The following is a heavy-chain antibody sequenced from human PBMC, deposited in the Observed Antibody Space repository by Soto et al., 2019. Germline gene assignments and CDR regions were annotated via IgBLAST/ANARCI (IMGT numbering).Heavy chain of an antibody. D-gene: IGHD2-15*01. V-gene: IGHV1-18*01. CDR1: GYTFTSYG. J-gene: IGHJ4*02. CDR2: ISAYNGNT. Sequence: ASVKVSCKASGYTFTSYGISWVRQAPGQGLEWMGWISAYNGNTNYAQKLQGRVTMTTDTSTGTAYMELRSLRSDDTAVYYCAVRTGCSGGSCPPYYFDYWGQGTLVTVSS. CDR3: AVRTGCSGGSCPPYYFDY.